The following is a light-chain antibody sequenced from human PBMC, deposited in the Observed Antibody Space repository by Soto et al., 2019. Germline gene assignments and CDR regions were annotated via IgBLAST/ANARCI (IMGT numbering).Light chain of an antibody. CDR1: TSNIGTNP. CDR2: EVT. J-gene: IGLJ2*01. V-gene: IGLV2-8*01. Sequence: QPVLTQPPSASGTPGQRVTISCSGSTSNIGTNPVNWYQQFPGKAPKLMIYEVTKRPSGVPDRFSGSKSGNTASLTVSGLQADDEADYYCSSYAGSNNFVVFGGGTQLTVL. CDR3: SSYAGSNNFVV.